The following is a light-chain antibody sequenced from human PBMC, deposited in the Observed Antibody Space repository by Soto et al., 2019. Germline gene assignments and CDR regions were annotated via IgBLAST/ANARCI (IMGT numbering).Light chain of an antibody. CDR2: EDT. CDR3: CSYAGSYTLI. CDR1: RGDVGTYNL. J-gene: IGLJ2*01. V-gene: IGLV2-23*01. Sequence: QSALTQPASVSGSPGQSITISCIGTRGDVGTYNLVSWYQQHPDKAPKLMIYEDTKRPSGVSSRFSGSKSGNTASLTISGLQAEDAAAYYCCSYAGSYTLIFGGGTKLTVL.